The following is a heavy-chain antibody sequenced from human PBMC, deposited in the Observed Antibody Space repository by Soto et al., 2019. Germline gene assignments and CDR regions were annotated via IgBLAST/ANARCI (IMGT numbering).Heavy chain of an antibody. CDR2: ISGSGGST. CDR1: GXXFSXYX. V-gene: IGHV3-23*01. J-gene: IGHJ6*03. CDR3: AKSLKYYYYYYMDV. Sequence: EVQLLESGGGXVXXXXSLRLSXAXXGXXFSXYXXXWVRXAXGKGLEWVSAISGSGGSTYYADSVKGRFTISRDNSKNTLYLQMNSLRAEDTAVYYCAKSLKYYYYYYMDVWGKGTTVTVSS.